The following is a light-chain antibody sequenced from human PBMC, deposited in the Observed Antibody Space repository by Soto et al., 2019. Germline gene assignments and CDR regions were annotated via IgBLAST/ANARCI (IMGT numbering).Light chain of an antibody. CDR2: EVS. J-gene: IGLJ3*02. V-gene: IGLV2-14*03. CDR1: SSDVGAYNY. Sequence: QSALTQPASVSGSPGQSITISCTGTSSDVGAYNYVSWYQQHPGKAPKLMIYEVSNRPSGVSNRFSGSKSANTSSLTIAGLQAGDEADYYCSSYNSSSTWLFGGGTKLTVL. CDR3: SSYNSSSTWL.